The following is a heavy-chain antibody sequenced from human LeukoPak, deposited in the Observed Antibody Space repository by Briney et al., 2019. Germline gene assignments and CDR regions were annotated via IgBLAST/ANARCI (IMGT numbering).Heavy chain of an antibody. CDR1: GYTFTGYY. D-gene: IGHD6-19*01. Sequence: GASVKVSCKASGYTFTGYYMHWVRQAPGQGLEWMGWINPNSGGTNYAQKFQGRITMTRDTSISTAYMELSRLRSDDTAVYYCARAVAGTDWFDPWGQGTLVTVSS. CDR2: INPNSGGT. J-gene: IGHJ5*02. V-gene: IGHV1-2*02. CDR3: ARAVAGTDWFDP.